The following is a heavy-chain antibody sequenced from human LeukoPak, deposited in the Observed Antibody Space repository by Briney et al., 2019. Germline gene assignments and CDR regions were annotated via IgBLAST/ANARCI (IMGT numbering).Heavy chain of an antibody. V-gene: IGHV3-48*03. CDR1: GFTFSSYE. CDR3: ARKGLGGELGGFDS. J-gene: IGHJ4*02. CDR2: ISSSGSTI. Sequence: GGSLRLSCAASGFTFSSYEMNWVRQAPGKGLEWVSYISSSGSTIYYADSVKGRFTISRDNAKNSLYLRMNSLRVEDTALYHCARKGLGGELGGFDSWGQGTLVTVSS. D-gene: IGHD1-7*01.